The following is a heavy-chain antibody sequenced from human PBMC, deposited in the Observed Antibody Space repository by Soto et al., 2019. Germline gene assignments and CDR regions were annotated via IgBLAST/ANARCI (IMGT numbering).Heavy chain of an antibody. CDR3: ARSYSSTRHFDY. J-gene: IGHJ4*02. D-gene: IGHD6-13*01. Sequence: ASVKVSCTASGYTFTSYGISWVRQAPGQGLEWMGWISAYNGNTNYAQKLQGRVTMTTDTSTSTAYMELRSLRSDDTAVYYCARSYSSTRHFDYWGQGTLVTVSS. CDR1: GYTFTSYG. V-gene: IGHV1-18*04. CDR2: ISAYNGNT.